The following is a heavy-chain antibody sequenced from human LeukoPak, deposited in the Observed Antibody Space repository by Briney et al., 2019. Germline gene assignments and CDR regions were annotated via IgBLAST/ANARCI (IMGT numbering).Heavy chain of an antibody. D-gene: IGHD2-15*01. J-gene: IGHJ5*02. CDR1: GGSFSGYY. CDR3: ASTYAGYCSGGSCERGNWFDP. Sequence: SETLSLTCAVYGGSFSGYYWSWIRQPPEKGLEWIGEINHSGSTNYNPSLKSRVTISVDTSKNQFSLKLSSVTAADTAVYYCASTYAGYCSGGSCERGNWFDPWGQGTLVTVSS. CDR2: INHSGST. V-gene: IGHV4-34*01.